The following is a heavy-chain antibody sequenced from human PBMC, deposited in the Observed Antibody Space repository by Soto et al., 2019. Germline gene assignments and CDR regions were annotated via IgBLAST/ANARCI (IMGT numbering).Heavy chain of an antibody. Sequence: EVQLLESGGGLVQPGGSLRLSCAASGFTFRNYAMNWVRQAPGEGLEWVSVLSGDGAVTFYANSVRGRFTISRDNSKNTLYLQMNSLKADDTAIYSCVRISSGSYSDSWGQGTLVTVSS. V-gene: IGHV3-23*01. CDR3: VRISSGSYSDS. D-gene: IGHD1-26*01. CDR2: LSGDGAVT. J-gene: IGHJ5*02. CDR1: GFTFRNYA.